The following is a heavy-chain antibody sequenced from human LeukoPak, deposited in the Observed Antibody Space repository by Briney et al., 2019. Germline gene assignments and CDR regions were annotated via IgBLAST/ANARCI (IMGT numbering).Heavy chain of an antibody. CDR2: ISGSGGST. J-gene: IGHJ4*02. D-gene: IGHD3-22*01. CDR3: AKDRPGSGYPAPFDY. V-gene: IGHV3-23*01. Sequence: PGGSLRLSCAASGFTFSSYAMSWVRQAPGKGLEWVSAISGSGGSTYYADSVKSRFTISRDNSKNTLYLQMNSLRAEDTAVYYCAKDRPGSGYPAPFDYWGQGTLVTVSS. CDR1: GFTFSSYA.